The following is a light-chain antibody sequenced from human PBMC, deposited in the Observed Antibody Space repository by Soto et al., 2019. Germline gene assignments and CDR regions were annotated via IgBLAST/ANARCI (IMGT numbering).Light chain of an antibody. CDR3: QQYNNWPVT. CDR1: QSINSD. Sequence: EIVMTQSPATRSLSPGETTRLSCRASQSINSDVAWYQQKVGQTPRLLIHGASTRATGIAARFSGSGSGTEFTLTISGLQYEDFATYYCQQYNNWPVTFGQGTRLEIK. J-gene: IGKJ5*01. V-gene: IGKV3D-15*01. CDR2: GAS.